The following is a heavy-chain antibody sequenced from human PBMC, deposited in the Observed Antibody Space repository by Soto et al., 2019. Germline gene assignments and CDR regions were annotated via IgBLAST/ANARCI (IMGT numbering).Heavy chain of an antibody. J-gene: IGHJ4*02. D-gene: IGHD5-18*01. Sequence: ASVKVSCKASGFTFTSSAVQWVRQARGQRLEWIGWIVVGSGNTNYAQKFQERVTITRDMSTSTAYMELSSLRSEDTAVYYCAANRIGRGYSYLDYWGQGTLVTVSS. CDR3: AANRIGRGYSYLDY. CDR2: IVVGSGNT. V-gene: IGHV1-58*01. CDR1: GFTFTSSA.